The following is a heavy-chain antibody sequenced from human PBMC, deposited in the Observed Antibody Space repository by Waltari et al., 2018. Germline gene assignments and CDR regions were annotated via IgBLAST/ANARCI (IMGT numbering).Heavy chain of an antibody. CDR3: AERMTTVTRGQPYYYYGMDV. J-gene: IGHJ6*02. CDR2: INHSGST. D-gene: IGHD4-4*01. CDR1: GGSFSGYY. V-gene: IGHV4-34*01. Sequence: QVQLQQWGAGLLKPSETLSLTCAVYGGSFSGYYWSWIRQPPGKGLEWIGEINHSGSTNYTPALKSRVTISVDTSKNQFSLKLSSVTAADTAVYYCAERMTTVTRGQPYYYYGMDVWGQGTTVTVSS.